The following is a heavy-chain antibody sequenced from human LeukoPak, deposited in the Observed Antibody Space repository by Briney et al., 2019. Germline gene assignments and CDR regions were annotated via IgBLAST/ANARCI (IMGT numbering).Heavy chain of an antibody. CDR3: ARVQVIMITFGGVIPDAFDI. CDR1: GGSISSSSYY. CDR2: IYYSGST. J-gene: IGHJ3*02. V-gene: IGHV4-39*07. Sequence: SETLSLTCTVSGGSISSSSYYWGWIRQPPGKGLEWIGSIYYSGSTYYNPSLKSRVTISVDTSKNQFSLKLSSVTAADTAVYYCARVQVIMITFGGVIPDAFDIWGQGTMVTVSS. D-gene: IGHD3-16*02.